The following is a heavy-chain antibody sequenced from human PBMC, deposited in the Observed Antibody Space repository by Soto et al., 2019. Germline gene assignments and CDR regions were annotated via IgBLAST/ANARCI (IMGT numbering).Heavy chain of an antibody. V-gene: IGHV4-30-4*01. CDR2: IHYSGSS. CDR3: ARAGGDYRFGWFDP. CDR1: GGSVISPESY. J-gene: IGHJ5*02. Sequence: PSETLSLTSTVSGGSVISPESYFICIRQSPGNGLEWIGYIHYSGSSDYNPSLKSRFTISLDTSKNQFYLKLNSVTAADTAVYYCARAGGDYRFGWFDPWGQGALVTVSS. D-gene: IGHD4-17*01.